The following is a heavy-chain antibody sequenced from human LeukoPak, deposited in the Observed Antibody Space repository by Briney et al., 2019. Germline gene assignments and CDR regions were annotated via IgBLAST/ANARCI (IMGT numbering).Heavy chain of an antibody. Sequence: GGSLRLSCAASGFTFSSYAMSWVRQAPGKGLEWVSAISGSGGSTYYADSVKGRFTISRDNSKNTLYLQMNSLRAEDTAVYYCAKDWGVEWELLVGLFDPWGQGTLVTVSS. J-gene: IGHJ5*02. D-gene: IGHD1-26*01. CDR3: AKDWGVEWELLVGLFDP. CDR2: ISGSGGST. V-gene: IGHV3-23*01. CDR1: GFTFSSYA.